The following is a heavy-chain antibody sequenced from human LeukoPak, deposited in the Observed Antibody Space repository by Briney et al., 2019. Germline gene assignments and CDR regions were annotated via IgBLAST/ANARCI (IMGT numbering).Heavy chain of an antibody. CDR3: ARDRGGDWFEP. V-gene: IGHV3-30-3*01. D-gene: IGHD3-10*01. CDR1: GFTFSSYA. CDR2: ISYDGSNK. J-gene: IGHJ5*02. Sequence: GGSLRLSCAAAGFTFSSYAMHWVRQAPGKGLECVAVISYDGSNKYYADSVKGRFTISRDNSKNTLYLQMNSLRAEDTAVYYCARDRGGDWFEPWGQGTLVTVSS.